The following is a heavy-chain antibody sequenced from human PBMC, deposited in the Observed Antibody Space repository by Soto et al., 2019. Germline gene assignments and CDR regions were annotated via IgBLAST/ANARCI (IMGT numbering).Heavy chain of an antibody. CDR1: GFTFSSYE. V-gene: IGHV3-48*03. J-gene: IGHJ4*02. CDR2: ISSSGSTT. Sequence: PGGSLRLSCAASGFTFSSYEMNWVRQAPGKGLEWVSYISSSGSTTYYAASVKGRFTLSRDNAKNSLYLQMNSLRAEDTAVYYCARDLYDSSGYCPLDYWGQGTLVTVSS. CDR3: ARDLYDSSGYCPLDY. D-gene: IGHD3-22*01.